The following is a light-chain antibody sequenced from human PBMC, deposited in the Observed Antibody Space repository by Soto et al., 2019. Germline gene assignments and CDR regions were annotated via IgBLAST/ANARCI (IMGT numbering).Light chain of an antibody. V-gene: IGKV3-11*01. CDR1: QGIYSG. J-gene: IGKJ5*01. Sequence: VVLTQSPATLSLSPGERATLSCRASQGIYSGLGWYQQKPGQAPRLLIYDTSKRVAGVPARFSGSGSGTDFTLTISSLEPEDFAVYYCQQCISWPPITFGQGTRLEIK. CDR2: DTS. CDR3: QQCISWPPIT.